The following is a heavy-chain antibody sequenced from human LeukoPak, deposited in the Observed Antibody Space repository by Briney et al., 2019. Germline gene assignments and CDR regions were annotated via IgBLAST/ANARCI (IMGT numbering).Heavy chain of an antibody. V-gene: IGHV3-49*03. J-gene: IGHJ6*02. CDR1: GFTFGDYA. CDR2: IRSKAYGGTT. D-gene: IGHD6-19*01. Sequence: GGSLRLSCTASGFTFGDYAMSWFRQAPGKGLEWVGFIRSKAYGGTTEYAASVKGRFTISREDSKSIAYLQMNSLKTEDTAVYYCTRNPSVADYYYYGMDVWGQGTTVTVSS. CDR3: TRNPSVADYYYYGMDV.